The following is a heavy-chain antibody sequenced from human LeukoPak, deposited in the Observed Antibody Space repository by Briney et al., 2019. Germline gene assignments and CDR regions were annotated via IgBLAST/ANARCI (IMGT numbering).Heavy chain of an antibody. Sequence: GGSLRLSCAASGFTFSSYSMNWVRQAPGKGLEWVSYITSSSSTIFYADSVKGRFTVSRDNAKNSLYLQMNSLRAEDTAVYYCARYATVAAHRDFDYWGQGTLVTVSS. D-gene: IGHD6-19*01. CDR3: ARYATVAAHRDFDY. CDR1: GFTFSSYS. CDR2: ITSSSSTI. J-gene: IGHJ4*02. V-gene: IGHV3-48*01.